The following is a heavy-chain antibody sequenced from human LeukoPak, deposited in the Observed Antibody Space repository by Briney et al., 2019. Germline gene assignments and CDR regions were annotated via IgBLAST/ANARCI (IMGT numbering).Heavy chain of an antibody. CDR2: IIPILGIA. Sequence: SVKVSCKASGGTFSSYAISWVRQAPGQGLEWMGRIIPILGIANYAQKFQGRVTITADKSTSTAYMELSSLGSEDTAVYYCARSKPDPVYDYVWGSYRYPSFDYWGQGTLVTVSS. J-gene: IGHJ4*02. V-gene: IGHV1-69*04. D-gene: IGHD3-16*02. CDR3: ARSKPDPVYDYVWGSYRYPSFDY. CDR1: GGTFSSYA.